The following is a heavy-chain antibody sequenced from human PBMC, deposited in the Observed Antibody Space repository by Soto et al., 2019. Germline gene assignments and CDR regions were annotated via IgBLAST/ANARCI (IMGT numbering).Heavy chain of an antibody. CDR2: ITGSGDTT. CDR3: AKCSPYFSYYGMDV. Sequence: EVQLLESGGGLVQPGGSLRLSCAASGFTFSSYAMIWVRQAPARGLEWVSAITGSGDTTSYADSVKGRFTISRDNSKNTLYLQMNSQRAEDTAVYYCAKCSPYFSYYGMDVWGQGTTVTVSS. J-gene: IGHJ6*02. CDR1: GFTFSSYA. V-gene: IGHV3-23*01.